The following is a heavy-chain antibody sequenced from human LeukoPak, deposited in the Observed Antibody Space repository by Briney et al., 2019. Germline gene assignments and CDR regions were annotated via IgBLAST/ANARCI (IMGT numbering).Heavy chain of an antibody. CDR1: GFTFSNAW. CDR2: IKSKTDGGTT. CDR3: TTDQHGFMGFLEWTETYYYYGMDV. V-gene: IGHV3-15*07. D-gene: IGHD3-3*01. J-gene: IGHJ6*02. Sequence: PGGSLRLSCAASGFTFSNAWMNWVRQAPGKGLEWVGRIKSKTDGGTTDYAAPVKGRFTISRDDSKNTLYLQMNSLKTEDTAVYYCTTDQHGFMGFLEWTETYYYYGMDVWGQGTTVTVSS.